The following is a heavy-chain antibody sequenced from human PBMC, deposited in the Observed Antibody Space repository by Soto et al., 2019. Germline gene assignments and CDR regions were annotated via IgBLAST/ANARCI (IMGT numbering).Heavy chain of an antibody. V-gene: IGHV3-23*01. J-gene: IGHJ6*02. CDR2: ISGSGGST. CDR3: AKSPYSSSWYYYYGMDV. CDR1: GFTFSSYA. Sequence: LRLSCAASGFTFSSYAMSWVRQAPGKGLEWVSAISGSGGSTYYADSVKGRFTISRDNSKNTLYLQMNSLRAEDTAVYYCAKSPYSSSWYYYYGMDVWGQGTTVTVSS. D-gene: IGHD6-13*01.